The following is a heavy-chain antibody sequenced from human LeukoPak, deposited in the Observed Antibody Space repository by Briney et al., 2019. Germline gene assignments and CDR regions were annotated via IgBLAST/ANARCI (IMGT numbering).Heavy chain of an antibody. CDR3: ATGYSSGARFDP. CDR1: GGTFSSYA. CDR2: IIPIFGMA. Sequence: ASVKVSCKASGGTFSSYAISWVRQAPGRGLEWVGRIIPIFGMANYAQKFQGRVTITADKSTSTAYMELSSLRSEDTAVYYCATGYSSGARFDPWGQGTLVTVSP. V-gene: IGHV1-69*04. D-gene: IGHD6-25*01. J-gene: IGHJ5*02.